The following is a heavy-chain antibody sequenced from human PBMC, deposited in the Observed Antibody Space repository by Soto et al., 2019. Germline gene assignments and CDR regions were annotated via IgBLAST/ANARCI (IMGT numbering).Heavy chain of an antibody. D-gene: IGHD5-18*01. Sequence: EVQLVESGGGLVKPGGSLRLSCAASGFTFSSYSMNWVRQAPGKGLEWVSSISSSSSYIYYADSVKGRFTISRDNAKNSLYRQMNSLRAEDTAVYYCARESATASDGMDVWGQGTTVTVCS. J-gene: IGHJ6*02. CDR2: ISSSSSYI. V-gene: IGHV3-21*01. CDR3: ARESATASDGMDV. CDR1: GFTFSSYS.